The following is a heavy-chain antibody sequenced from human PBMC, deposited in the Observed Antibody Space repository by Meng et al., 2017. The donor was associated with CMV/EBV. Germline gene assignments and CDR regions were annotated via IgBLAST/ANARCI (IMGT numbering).Heavy chain of an antibody. CDR2: INPNSGGT. D-gene: IGHD2-2*01. CDR3: ARVCSSTSCRGLRGDYGMDV. Sequence: ASVKVSCKASGYTFTGYYMHWVRQAPGQGLEWMGWINPNSGGTNYAQKFQGRVTMTRDTSISTAYMELSRLRSDDTAVYYCARVCSSTSCRGLRGDYGMDVWGQETTVTVSS. V-gene: IGHV1-2*02. J-gene: IGHJ6*02. CDR1: GYTFTGYY.